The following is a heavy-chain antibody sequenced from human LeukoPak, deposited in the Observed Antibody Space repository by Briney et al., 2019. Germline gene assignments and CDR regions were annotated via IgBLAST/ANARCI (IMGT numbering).Heavy chain of an antibody. Sequence: SETLSLTCTVSGGSVGSGSYYWSWIRQPPGKGLEWIGYIYYSGSTNYNPSLKSRVTISVDTSKNQFSLKLSSVTAADTAVYYCARGLIAYYDSSGYYPREFDYWGQGTLVTVSS. D-gene: IGHD3-22*01. V-gene: IGHV4-61*01. CDR1: GGSVGSGSYY. J-gene: IGHJ4*02. CDR3: ARGLIAYYDSSGYYPREFDY. CDR2: IYYSGST.